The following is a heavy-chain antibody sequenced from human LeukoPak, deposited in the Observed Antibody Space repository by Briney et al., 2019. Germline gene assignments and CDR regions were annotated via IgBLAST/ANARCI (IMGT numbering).Heavy chain of an antibody. CDR3: ASSADSSRHPDAFDI. CDR2: IYTSGST. Sequence: SETLSLTCTVSGGSISSYYWSWIRQPAGKGLEWIGRIYTSGSTNYNPSLKSRVTMSVDTSKNQFSLKLSSVTAADTAVYYCASSADSSRHPDAFDIWGQGTMVTVSS. CDR1: GGSISSYY. D-gene: IGHD3-22*01. J-gene: IGHJ3*02. V-gene: IGHV4-4*07.